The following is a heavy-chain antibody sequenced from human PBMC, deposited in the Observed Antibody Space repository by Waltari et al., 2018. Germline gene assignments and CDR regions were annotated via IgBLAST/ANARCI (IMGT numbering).Heavy chain of an antibody. CDR1: GFTFSNSW. CDR2: IKTDGGET. D-gene: IGHD3-10*01. J-gene: IGHJ4*02. CDR3: ATDLNGAAH. V-gene: IGHV3-7*01. Sequence: EVRLVESGGDLVQPGGSLRLSCAASGFTFSNSWMTWVRPAPGKGLECLANIKTDGGETYYVDSVKGRFSISRDNTKNSLYLQMNSLRADDTAVYYCATDLNGAAHWGQGTLVTVSS.